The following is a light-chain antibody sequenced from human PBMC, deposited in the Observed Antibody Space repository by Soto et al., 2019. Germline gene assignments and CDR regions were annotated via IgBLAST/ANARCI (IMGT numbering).Light chain of an antibody. CDR2: DAS. CDR3: HQYDNWPKT. CDR1: QSISRS. V-gene: IGKV3-15*01. Sequence: EVVITQSPANLSVSPGVGATLSCRASQSISRSLAWYQQKPGQAPRLLISDASTRATGIPARFSGSGSGTEFTLTISSLQSEDFAVYYCHQYDNWPKTFGQGTRLETK. J-gene: IGKJ5*01.